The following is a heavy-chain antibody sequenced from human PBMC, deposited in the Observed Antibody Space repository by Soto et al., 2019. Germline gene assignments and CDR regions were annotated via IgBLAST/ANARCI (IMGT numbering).Heavy chain of an antibody. V-gene: IGHV3-15*01. J-gene: IGHJ6*03. D-gene: IGHD3-10*01. CDR1: GFTFSNAW. Sequence: EVQLVESGGGLVKPGGSLRLSCAASGFTFSNAWMSWVRQAPGKGLEWVGRIKSKTDGGTTDYAAPVKGRFTISRDDSKHTRYLQMNSLKNEDTAVYYCTTLITMVRGVIVYYYYMDVWGKGTTVTVSS. CDR2: IKSKTDGGTT. CDR3: TTLITMVRGVIVYYYYMDV.